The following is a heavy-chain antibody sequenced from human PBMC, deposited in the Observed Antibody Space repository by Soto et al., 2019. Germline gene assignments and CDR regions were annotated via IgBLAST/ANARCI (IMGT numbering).Heavy chain of an antibody. D-gene: IGHD2-21*02. V-gene: IGHV1-69*06. CDR3: ASGIVVVTAIPHAFDI. CDR2: IIPIFGTA. CDR1: GGTFSSYA. J-gene: IGHJ3*02. Sequence: GASVKVSCKASGGTFSSYAISWVRQAPGQGLEWMGGIIPIFGTANYAQKFQGRVTITADKSTSTAYMELSSLRSEDTAVYYCASGIVVVTAIPHAFDIWGQGTVVTVSS.